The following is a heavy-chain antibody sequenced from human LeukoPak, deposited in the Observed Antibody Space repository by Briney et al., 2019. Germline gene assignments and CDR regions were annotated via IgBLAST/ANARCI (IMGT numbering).Heavy chain of an antibody. V-gene: IGHV5-51*01. J-gene: IGHJ5*02. CDR1: GYSFTSYW. Sequence: GESLKISCKGSGYSFTSYWIGWVRQMPGKGLEWMGIIYPGDSDTRYSPSFQGQVTISADKSISTAYLQWSSLKASDTAMYYCARLSSAWDFSPEGNWFDPWGQGTLVTVSS. CDR3: ARLSSAWDFSPEGNWFDP. CDR2: IYPGDSDT. D-gene: IGHD3-3*01.